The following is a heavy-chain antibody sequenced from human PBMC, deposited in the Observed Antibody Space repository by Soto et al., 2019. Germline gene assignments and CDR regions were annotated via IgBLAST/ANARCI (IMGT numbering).Heavy chain of an antibody. Sequence: QMQLVQSGPEVKKPGTSVKVSCKASGFTFSSSIVQWVRQARGQRLEWIGWIVVGSGHTNYEQKFQERVTITRDMSTSTAYMELSSLRSEHTAVYYCAAPDFGDYWYFDLWGRGTLVTVSS. CDR3: AAPDFGDYWYFDL. V-gene: IGHV1-58*01. J-gene: IGHJ2*01. D-gene: IGHD4-17*01. CDR2: IVVGSGHT. CDR1: GFTFSSSI.